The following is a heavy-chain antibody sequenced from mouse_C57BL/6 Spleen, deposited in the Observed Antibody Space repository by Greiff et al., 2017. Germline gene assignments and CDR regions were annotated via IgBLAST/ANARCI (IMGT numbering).Heavy chain of an antibody. CDR1: GFTFSDYG. CDR3: ASRAY. V-gene: IGHV5-17*01. J-gene: IGHJ3*01. Sequence: EVKLVESGGGLVKPGGSLKLSCAASGFTFSDYGMHWVRQAPEKGLEWVAYISSGSSTIYYADTVKGRFTISRDNAKNTLFLQMTSLRSEDTAMYYCASRAYWGQGTLVTVSA. CDR2: ISSGSSTI.